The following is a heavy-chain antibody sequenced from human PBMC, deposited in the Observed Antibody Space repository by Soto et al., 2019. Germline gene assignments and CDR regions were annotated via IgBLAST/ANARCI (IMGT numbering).Heavy chain of an antibody. CDR3: ARIAVAGIIEY. V-gene: IGHV3-21*01. CDR1: GFTFSSYS. Sequence: GASLRISCAASGFTFSSYSMKLVRQAPGKGLEWVSSISSSSSYIYYADSVKGRFTISRDNAKNSLYLQMNSLRAEDTAVYYCARIAVAGIIEYWGQGTLVTVSS. J-gene: IGHJ4*02. CDR2: ISSSSSYI. D-gene: IGHD6-19*01.